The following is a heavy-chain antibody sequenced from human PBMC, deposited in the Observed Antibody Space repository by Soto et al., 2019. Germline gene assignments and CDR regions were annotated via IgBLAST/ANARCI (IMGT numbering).Heavy chain of an antibody. Sequence: GGSLRLSCAASGFTFSDYYMSWTRQAPGKGLEWVSYISSSSSYTNYADSVKGRFTISRDNAKNSLYLQMNSLRAEDTAVYYCARDAPLADIVVVPADYYYYGMDVWGQGTTVTVS. J-gene: IGHJ6*02. V-gene: IGHV3-11*06. CDR2: ISSSSSYT. CDR3: ARDAPLADIVVVPADYYYYGMDV. D-gene: IGHD2-2*01. CDR1: GFTFSDYY.